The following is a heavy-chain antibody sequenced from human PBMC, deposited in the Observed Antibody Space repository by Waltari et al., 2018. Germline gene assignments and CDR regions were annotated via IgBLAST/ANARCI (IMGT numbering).Heavy chain of an antibody. V-gene: IGHV4-39*01. CDR2: IYYSGST. D-gene: IGHD5-12*01. J-gene: IGHJ4*02. Sequence: QLQLQESGPGLVKPSETLSLTCTVSGGSISSSSYYWGWIRQPPGKGLEWIGSIYYSGSTYYNPSLKSRVTISVDTSKNQFSLKLSSVTAADTAVYYCARSTTQPYYFDYWGQGTLVTVSS. CDR1: GGSISSSSYY. CDR3: ARSTTQPYYFDY.